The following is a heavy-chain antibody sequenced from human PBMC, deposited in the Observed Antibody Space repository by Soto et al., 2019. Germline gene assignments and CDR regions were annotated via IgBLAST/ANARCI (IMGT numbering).Heavy chain of an antibody. Sequence: SETLSLTCTVSGGSISSTTYYWGWMRQPPGKGLEWIASFFIGGNTYYNPSLKSRVTISVDTSKNQFSMKLTSVTASDTAVYYCARSYYDSTGFAVDPWGQGTLVTVSS. V-gene: IGHV4-39*01. J-gene: IGHJ5*02. CDR1: GGSISSTTYY. D-gene: IGHD3-22*01. CDR3: ARSYYDSTGFAVDP. CDR2: FFIGGNT.